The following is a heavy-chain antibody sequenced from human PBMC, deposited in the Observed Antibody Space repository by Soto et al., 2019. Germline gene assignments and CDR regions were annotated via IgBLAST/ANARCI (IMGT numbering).Heavy chain of an antibody. CDR3: ASIILAHPN. Sequence: SETLSLTCTVSGGSVSSHYWSWIRQPPGKGLEWIGYIHYSGSTNYNPSLKSRVTMSVDSSRNQVSLNLNSVTAADTAVYHCASIILAHPNWGQGTLVTVSS. CDR1: GGSVSSHY. CDR2: IHYSGST. D-gene: IGHD1-20*01. V-gene: IGHV4-59*02. J-gene: IGHJ4*02.